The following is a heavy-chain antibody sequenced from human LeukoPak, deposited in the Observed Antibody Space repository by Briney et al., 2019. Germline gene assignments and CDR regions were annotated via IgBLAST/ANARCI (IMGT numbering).Heavy chain of an antibody. J-gene: IGHJ4*02. CDR2: IKQDRSKK. D-gene: IGHD5-24*01. CDR1: GFPFSSYW. V-gene: IGHV3-7*04. CDR3: TRVGYIDEGIDY. Sequence: GSLRLSCVASGFPFSSYWMTWVRQAPGKGVEGVANIKQDRSKKSYVDSVKGRFTISRDNAKNSLYLQMNSLRAEDTAIYYCTRVGYIDEGIDYWGQGTLVTVSS.